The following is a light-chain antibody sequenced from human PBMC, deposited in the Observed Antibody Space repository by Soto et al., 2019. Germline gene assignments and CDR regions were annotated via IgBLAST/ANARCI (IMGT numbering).Light chain of an antibody. V-gene: IGKV3-15*01. CDR3: QQYGSSSIT. CDR2: GAS. Sequence: DIVMTQSPATLSVSPGERVTLSCRASQSVGGNVAWYQQRPGQAPRLLISGASTRATGIPARFSGSGSGTEFTLTISRLEPEDFAVYYCQQYGSSSITFGQGTRLEIK. J-gene: IGKJ5*01. CDR1: QSVGGN.